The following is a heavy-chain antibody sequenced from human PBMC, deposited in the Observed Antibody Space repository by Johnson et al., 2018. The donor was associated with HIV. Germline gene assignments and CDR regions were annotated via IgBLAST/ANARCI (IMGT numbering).Heavy chain of an antibody. CDR2: ISWNSGSI. CDR3: AREDCSSTRCSDWDSAFDI. CDR1: GFTFDDYA. J-gene: IGHJ3*02. D-gene: IGHD2-2*01. Sequence: VQLVESGGGLVQPGRSLRLSCAASGFTFDDYAMHWVRQAPGKGLEWVSGISWNSGSIAYADSVKGRFTISRDNAKNSLFLQMNSLRAGDTAVYYCAREDCSSTRCSDWDSAFDIWGQGTMVTVSS. V-gene: IGHV3-9*01.